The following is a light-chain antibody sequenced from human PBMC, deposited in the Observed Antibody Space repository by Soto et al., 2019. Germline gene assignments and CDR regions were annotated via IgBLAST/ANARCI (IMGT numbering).Light chain of an antibody. V-gene: IGLV2-14*01. CDR1: SSDIGTYNH. J-gene: IGLJ3*02. CDR2: EVS. CDR3: SSYTNTNTWV. Sequence: QSALTQPASVSGSPGQSITITCTGTSSDIGTYNHVSWYQQRPGKAPKLMIYEVSNWPSGVSNLFSGSKSGNTASLTISGLQAEDEADYYCSSYTNTNTWVFGGGTK.